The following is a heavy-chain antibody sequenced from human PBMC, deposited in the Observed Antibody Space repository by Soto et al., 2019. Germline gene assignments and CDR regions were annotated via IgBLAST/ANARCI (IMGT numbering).Heavy chain of an antibody. J-gene: IGHJ4*02. D-gene: IGHD2-2*01. CDR3: ARGGGDCSSTSCHLGDY. CDR1: GFTFSSYG. Sequence: QVQLVESGGGVVQPGRSLRLSCVASGFTFSSYGMHWVRQAPGKGLEWVAVVWYDGGNEYYADSVKGRFTISRDNSKNTLYLQMTRLRVEDTGVYYCARGGGDCSSTSCHLGDYWGQGTLVTVSS. V-gene: IGHV3-33*01. CDR2: VWYDGGNE.